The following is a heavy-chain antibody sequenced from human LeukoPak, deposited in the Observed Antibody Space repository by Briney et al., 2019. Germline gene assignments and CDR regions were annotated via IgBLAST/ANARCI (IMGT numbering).Heavy chain of an antibody. CDR2: ISSSSSTI. J-gene: IGHJ5*02. D-gene: IGHD6-13*01. CDR3: AREVAAAGRNWFDP. V-gene: IGHV3-48*04. Sequence: GGSLRLSCAASGFTFSSYSMNWVRQAPGKGLEWVSYISSSSSTIYYADSVKGRFTISRDNAKNSLYLQMNSLRAEDTAVYYCAREVAAAGRNWFDPWGQGTLVTVSS. CDR1: GFTFSSYS.